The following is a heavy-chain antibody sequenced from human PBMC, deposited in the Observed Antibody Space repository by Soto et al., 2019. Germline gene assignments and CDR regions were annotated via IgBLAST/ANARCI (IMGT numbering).Heavy chain of an antibody. Sequence: QVQLVESGGGVVQPGRSLRLSCAASGFTFSSYAMHWVRQAPGKGLEWVAVISYDGSNKYYADSVKGRFTISRDNSKNTLYLHMNRLRAEDTDVYYCARGEDTIFGVVYPYYGMEVWGQGTKVTVSS. V-gene: IGHV3-30-3*01. CDR2: ISYDGSNK. J-gene: IGHJ6*02. CDR1: GFTFSSYA. D-gene: IGHD3-3*01. CDR3: ARGEDTIFGVVYPYYGMEV.